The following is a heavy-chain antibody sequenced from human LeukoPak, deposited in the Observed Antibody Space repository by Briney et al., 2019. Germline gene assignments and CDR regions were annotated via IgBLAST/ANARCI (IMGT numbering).Heavy chain of an antibody. CDR2: ISWNSGSI. V-gene: IGHV3-9*01. J-gene: IGHJ5*02. Sequence: PGGSLRLSCAASGFTFDDYAMHWVRQAPGKGLEWVSGISWNSGSIGYADSVKGRFTISRDNAKNSLYLQMNSLRAEDTALYYCAKEAYCGGDCYLGVGWFDPWGQGTLVTVSS. CDR1: GFTFDDYA. CDR3: AKEAYCGGDCYLGVGWFDP. D-gene: IGHD2-21*02.